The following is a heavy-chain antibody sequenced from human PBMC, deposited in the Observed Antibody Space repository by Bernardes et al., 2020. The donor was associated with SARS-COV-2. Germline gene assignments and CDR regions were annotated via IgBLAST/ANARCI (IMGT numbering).Heavy chain of an antibody. Sequence: GESLKISCKGSGYSFTSYWNGWVRQMPGKGLEWMGIIYPGDSDTRYSPSFQGQVTISADKSISTAYLQWSSLKASDTAMYYCARHVRGQWLVRYFDYWGQGTLVTVSS. J-gene: IGHJ4*02. CDR3: ARHVRGQWLVRYFDY. CDR2: IYPGDSDT. V-gene: IGHV5-51*01. CDR1: GYSFTSYW. D-gene: IGHD6-19*01.